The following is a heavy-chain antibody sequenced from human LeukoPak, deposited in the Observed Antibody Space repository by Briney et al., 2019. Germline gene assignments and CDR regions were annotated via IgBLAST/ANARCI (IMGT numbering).Heavy chain of an antibody. V-gene: IGHV3-74*01. Sequence: PGGSLRLXCAASGFTFSSYWVHWVRQAPGKGLVWVSRINSDGSSTSYADSVKGRFTISRDNAKNTLYLQMNSLRAEDTAVYYCARDYAGYSSRFGYYYYMDVWGKGTTVTVSS. D-gene: IGHD5-18*01. CDR1: GFTFSSYW. J-gene: IGHJ6*03. CDR3: ARDYAGYSSRFGYYYYMDV. CDR2: INSDGSST.